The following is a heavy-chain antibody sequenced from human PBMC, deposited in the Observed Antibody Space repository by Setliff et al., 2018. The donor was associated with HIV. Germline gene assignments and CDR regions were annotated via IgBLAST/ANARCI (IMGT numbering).Heavy chain of an antibody. CDR1: GYTISAHG. CDR2: ISGDNGDT. Sequence: ASVKVSCKASGYTISAHGVSWVRHAPGHGLEWVGWISGDNGDTKYSQRFQGRLTMTTETSTNTAYMELRSLRSDDTAVYYCAIDGLSYNILPGSIAYFHSGMDVWGQGTKVTVSS. D-gene: IGHD3-9*01. J-gene: IGHJ6*02. V-gene: IGHV1-18*01. CDR3: AIDGLSYNILPGSIAYFHSGMDV.